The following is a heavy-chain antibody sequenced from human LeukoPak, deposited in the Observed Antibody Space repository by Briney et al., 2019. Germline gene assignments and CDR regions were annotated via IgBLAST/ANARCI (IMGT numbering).Heavy chain of an antibody. D-gene: IGHD2-2*01. CDR2: GFYGGSA. CDR3: ARQFATASADTRGYFDF. CDR1: GASISSSNDY. V-gene: IGHV4-39*01. Sequence: PSKTLSLACTVSGASISSSNDYWGWIRQAPGKGLEWIGSGFYGGSAHYNPSLKSRATISVDTSKNQFSLKLSSVTAADAAMYYCARQFATASADTRGYFDFWGQGTVVTVSS. J-gene: IGHJ4*02.